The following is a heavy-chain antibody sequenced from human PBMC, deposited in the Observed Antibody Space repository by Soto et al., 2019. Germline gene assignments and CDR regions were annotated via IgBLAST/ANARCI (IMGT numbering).Heavy chain of an antibody. CDR1: GFNFNNYG. CDR2: VSYDGRNK. V-gene: IGHV3-30*03. Sequence: QVQLVESGGGVVQPGGSLRLSCAGSGFNFNNYGMYWVRQAPGKGLEWVAVVSYDGRNKYYADSVKGRFSISGDNSKNMLFLEMNSLRAEDTAVYYCARDRGGYSFFDCWGQGALVTVSS. CDR3: ARDRGGYSFFDC. J-gene: IGHJ4*02. D-gene: IGHD3-16*01.